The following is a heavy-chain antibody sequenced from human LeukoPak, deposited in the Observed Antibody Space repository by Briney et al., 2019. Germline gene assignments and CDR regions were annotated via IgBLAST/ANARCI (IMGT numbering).Heavy chain of an antibody. V-gene: IGHV3-73*01. D-gene: IGHD6-19*01. CDR3: TMTGYSSGWSQLD. Sequence: GGSLRLSCAASGFTCSGSAMHWVRQASGKGLEWVGRIRSKANSYATAYAASVKGRFTISRDDSKNTAYLQMNSLKTEDTAVYYCTMTGYSSGWSQLDWGQGTLVTVSS. CDR1: GFTCSGSA. J-gene: IGHJ4*02. CDR2: IRSKANSYAT.